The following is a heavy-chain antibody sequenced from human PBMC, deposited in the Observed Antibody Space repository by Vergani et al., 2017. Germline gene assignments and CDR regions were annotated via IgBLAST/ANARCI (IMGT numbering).Heavy chain of an antibody. CDR1: GFTFGSYG. Sequence: QVQLVESGGGVVQPGRSLRLSCAASGFTFGSYGMHWVRQAPGKGLEWVAVISYDGSNKYYADSVKGRFTISRDNSKNTLYLQMNSLRAEETAVYYCAKASSSWYWVVGGYWGQGTLVTVSS. CDR2: ISYDGSNK. J-gene: IGHJ4*02. CDR3: AKASSSWYWVVGGY. V-gene: IGHV3-30*18. D-gene: IGHD6-13*01.